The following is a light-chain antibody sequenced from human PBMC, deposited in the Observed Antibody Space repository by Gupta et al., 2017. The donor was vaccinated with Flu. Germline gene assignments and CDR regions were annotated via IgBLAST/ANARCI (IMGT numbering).Light chain of an antibody. CDR1: QNVNRY. J-gene: IGKJ4*01. V-gene: IGKV3-11*01. CDR2: DAS. Sequence: EIVLTQSPATLSLSPGERATLSCRASQNVNRYLAWYQQRPGQAPRLLIYDASDRANGIPDRFSGSGSVTDFTLTSSSRDPEDFAVYYWQQRSNLITFGGGTKVEIK. CDR3: QQRSNLIT.